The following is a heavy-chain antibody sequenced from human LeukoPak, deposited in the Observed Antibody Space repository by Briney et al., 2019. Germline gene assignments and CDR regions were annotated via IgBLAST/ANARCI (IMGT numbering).Heavy chain of an antibody. V-gene: IGHV3-74*01. CDR3: VRDPNWGNDH. CDR1: GFTFSSYW. J-gene: IGHJ4*02. Sequence: GGSLRLSCAASGFTFSSYWMYWVRQAPGKGLVWVSRINTDGSYTNYADSVKGRFTISRDNAKNTLYLQMNSLRAEDTAVYYCVRDPNWGNDHWGQGILVTVSS. CDR2: INTDGSYT. D-gene: IGHD7-27*01.